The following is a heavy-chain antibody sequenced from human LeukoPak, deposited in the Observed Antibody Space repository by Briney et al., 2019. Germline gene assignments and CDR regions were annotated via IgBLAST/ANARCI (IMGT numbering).Heavy chain of an antibody. CDR3: ARWGSGSYYSEYFQH. V-gene: IGHV4-59*08. D-gene: IGHD3-10*01. CDR1: GGSISSYY. J-gene: IGHJ1*01. CDR2: IYYSGST. Sequence: SETLSLTCTVSGGSISSYYWSWIRQPPGKGLEWIGYIYYSGSTNYNPSLKSRVTISVDTSKNQFSLKLSSVTAADTAVYYCARWGSGSYYSEYFQHWGQGTLVTVSS.